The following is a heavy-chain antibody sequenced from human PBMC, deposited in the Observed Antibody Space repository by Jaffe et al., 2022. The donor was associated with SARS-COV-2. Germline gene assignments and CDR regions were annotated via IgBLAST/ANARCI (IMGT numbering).Heavy chain of an antibody. J-gene: IGHJ4*02. Sequence: QVQLQESGPGLVKPSGTLSLTCAVSGGSISSSNWWSWVRQPPGKGLEWIGEIYHSGSTNYNPSLKSRVTISVDKSKNQFSLKLSSVTAADTAVYYCARVGLPRYNWNYGGYFDYWGQGTLVTVSS. CDR2: IYHSGST. D-gene: IGHD1-7*01. CDR3: ARVGLPRYNWNYGGYFDY. CDR1: GGSISSSNW. V-gene: IGHV4-4*02.